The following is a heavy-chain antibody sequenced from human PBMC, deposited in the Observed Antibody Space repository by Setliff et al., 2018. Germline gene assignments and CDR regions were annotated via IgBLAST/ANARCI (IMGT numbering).Heavy chain of an antibody. CDR1: GASIRNFY. D-gene: IGHD3-10*01. CDR3: ARESATIGEFPLYYFDK. Sequence: PSETLSLTCNVSGASIRNFYWTWIRQPPGKGLEWIGYVHSTGSTNYNLSLKSRVTISLDSSKNQFSLRLSSVTAADAAVYFCARESATIGEFPLYYFDKWGQGIPVTVSS. V-gene: IGHV4-4*08. J-gene: IGHJ4*02. CDR2: VHSTGST.